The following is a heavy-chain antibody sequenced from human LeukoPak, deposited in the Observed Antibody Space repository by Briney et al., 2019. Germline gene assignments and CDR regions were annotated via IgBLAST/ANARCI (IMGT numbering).Heavy chain of an antibody. J-gene: IGHJ4*02. Sequence: SQTLSLTCAISGDSFSNNIATWNWVRQSPSRGLEWLGRTYYRSRWGNDYAISVKGRITINPDTSRNQFSLQLNSVTPEDTAVYYCVRDSDDYYWALDFWGQGTPVIVSS. D-gene: IGHD3-10*01. CDR1: GDSFSNNIAT. CDR3: VRDSDDYYWALDF. V-gene: IGHV6-1*01. CDR2: TYYRSRWGN.